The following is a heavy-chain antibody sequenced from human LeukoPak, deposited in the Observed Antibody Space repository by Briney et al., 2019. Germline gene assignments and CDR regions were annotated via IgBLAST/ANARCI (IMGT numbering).Heavy chain of an antibody. CDR2: IYHSGGT. D-gene: IGHD6-19*01. CDR3: ARDAAGTLSFDY. V-gene: IGHV4-38-2*02. J-gene: IGHJ4*02. Sequence: SETLSLTCAVSGYSISSGYYCGWIRQPPGKGLEWLGSIYHSGGTYYNPSLKSRVTISVDTSKNQFSLKLSSVTAADTAVYYCARDAAGTLSFDYWGQGTLVTVSS. CDR1: GYSISSGYY.